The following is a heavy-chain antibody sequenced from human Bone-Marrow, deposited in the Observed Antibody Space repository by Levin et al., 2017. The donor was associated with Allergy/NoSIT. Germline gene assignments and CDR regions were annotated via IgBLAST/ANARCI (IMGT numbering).Heavy chain of an antibody. J-gene: IGHJ6*02. D-gene: IGHD6-6*01. Sequence: GGSLRLSCAASGFTFSSYAMHWVRQAPGKGLEWVAVISYDGSNKYYADSVKGRFTISRDNSKNTLYLQMNSLRAEDTAVYYCARDPRPDYFYYGMDVWGQGTTVTVSS. CDR1: GFTFSSYA. CDR2: ISYDGSNK. CDR3: ARDPRPDYFYYGMDV. V-gene: IGHV3-30-3*01.